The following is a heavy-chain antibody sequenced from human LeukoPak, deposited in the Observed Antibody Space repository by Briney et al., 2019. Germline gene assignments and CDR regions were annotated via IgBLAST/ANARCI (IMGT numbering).Heavy chain of an antibody. J-gene: IGHJ4*02. V-gene: IGHV4-38-2*02. Sequence: SETLSLTCTVSGYSISIDYYWGWVRQTPGKGLEWIASIYHSGTTDYNPSLQSRITMFVDTSRNQFSLKLRSVTAADTAVYYCAGKRAFYYFDSWGPGTLVTVS. CDR1: GYSISIDYY. CDR3: AGKRAFYYFDS. CDR2: IYHSGTT.